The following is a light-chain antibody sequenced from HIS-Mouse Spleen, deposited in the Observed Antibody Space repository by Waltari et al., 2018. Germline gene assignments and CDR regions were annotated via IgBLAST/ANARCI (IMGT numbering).Light chain of an antibody. CDR2: EDS. V-gene: IGLV3-10*01. CDR1: ALPKKY. J-gene: IGLJ2*01. Sequence: SYELTQPPSVSVSPGQTARITCSGDALPKKYAYWYQQKSGQAPVLVIYEDSKRPSGIPERVSGSSSGTMATLTIRGAQVEDEADYYCYSTDSSGNPVVFGGGTKLTVL. CDR3: YSTDSSGNPVV.